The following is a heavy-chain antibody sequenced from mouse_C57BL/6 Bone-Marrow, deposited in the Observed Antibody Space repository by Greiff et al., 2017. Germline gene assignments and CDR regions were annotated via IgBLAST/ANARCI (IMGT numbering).Heavy chain of an antibody. D-gene: IGHD4-1*01. V-gene: IGHV1-55*01. CDR3: ARSGPLGRSFDD. CDR2: IYPTSGRT. CDR1: GYTFTSYW. J-gene: IGHJ2*01. Sequence: VQLLQSGADLVKPGASVKMSCKASGYTFTSYWITWVKQRPGQGLEWIGDIYPTSGRTNYNEKFKSKAILTVDTSYTTAYMQLSSLTSEDSAVFYCARSGPLGRSFDDWGQGTTLTVSS.